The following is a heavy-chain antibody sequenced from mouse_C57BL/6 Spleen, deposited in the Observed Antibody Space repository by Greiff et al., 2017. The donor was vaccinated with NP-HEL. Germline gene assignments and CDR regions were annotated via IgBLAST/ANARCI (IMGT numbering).Heavy chain of an antibody. D-gene: IGHD2-5*01. Sequence: VKLVESGAELAKPGASVKLSCKASGYTFTSYWMHWVKQRPGQGLEWIGYINPSSGYTKYNQKFKDKATLTADKSYSTAYMQLSSLTYEDSAVYYCARPYYINRDYFDYWGQGTTLTVSS. CDR2: INPSSGYT. CDR1: GYTFTSYW. CDR3: ARPYYINRDYFDY. V-gene: IGHV1-7*01. J-gene: IGHJ2*01.